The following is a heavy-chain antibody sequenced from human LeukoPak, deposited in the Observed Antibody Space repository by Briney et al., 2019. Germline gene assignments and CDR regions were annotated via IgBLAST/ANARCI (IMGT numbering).Heavy chain of an antibody. CDR2: ISGSGNST. J-gene: IGHJ2*01. V-gene: IGHV3-23*01. CDR3: LKDNSNLYWYFDG. CDR1: GFTFNNYA. D-gene: IGHD4-23*01. Sequence: PGGSLRLSCAASGFTFNNYAMIWVRQAPGKGLEWVSVISGSGNSTYYADSVKGRFTISRDNSKNTLYLQMNSLRGEDTAVYHCLKDNSNLYWYFDGWGRGTLVT.